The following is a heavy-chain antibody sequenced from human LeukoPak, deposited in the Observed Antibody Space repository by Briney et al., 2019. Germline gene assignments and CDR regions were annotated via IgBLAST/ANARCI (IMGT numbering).Heavy chain of an antibody. CDR2: TRSKAYGGTT. CDR1: GFTFSNYA. D-gene: IGHD2-21*01. Sequence: GGSLRLSCAASGFTFSNYAMHWVRQAPGKGLEWVGFTRSKAYGGTTEYAASVKGRFTISRDDSKSIAYLQMNSLKTEDTAVYYCTYTRIYYFDYWGQGTLVTVSS. CDR3: TYTRIYYFDY. J-gene: IGHJ4*02. V-gene: IGHV3-49*04.